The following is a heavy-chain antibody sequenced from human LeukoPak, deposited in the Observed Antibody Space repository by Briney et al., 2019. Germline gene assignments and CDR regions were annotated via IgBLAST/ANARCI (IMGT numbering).Heavy chain of an antibody. Sequence: GGSLRLSCAASGFTFSSYSMNWVRQAPGKGLEWVSFISSSSSYIYYADSVKGRFTISRDNAKNSLYLQMNSLRAEDAAVYYCARDSGVGACLFCSAFDLWGQGTMVTVSS. D-gene: IGHD1-26*01. CDR1: GFTFSSYS. J-gene: IGHJ3*01. CDR2: ISSSSSYI. CDR3: ARDSGVGACLFCSAFDL. V-gene: IGHV3-21*01.